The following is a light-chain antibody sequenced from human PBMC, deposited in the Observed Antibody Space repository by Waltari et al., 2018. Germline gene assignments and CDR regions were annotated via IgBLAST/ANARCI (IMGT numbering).Light chain of an antibody. CDR3: CSYAGTPRVV. Sequence: QSALTQPASVSGSPGQSIPISCTGTNNDIGSYNLASWYQQHPGKAPKVIIFEVNKRPSGVSNRFSGAKSGNTASLTVSGLNPEDEADFYCCSYAGTPRVVFGGGTKLTVL. V-gene: IGLV2-23*02. J-gene: IGLJ2*01. CDR1: NNDIGSYNL. CDR2: EVN.